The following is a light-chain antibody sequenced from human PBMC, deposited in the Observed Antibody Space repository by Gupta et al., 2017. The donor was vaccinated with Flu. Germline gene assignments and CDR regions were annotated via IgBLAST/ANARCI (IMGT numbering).Light chain of an antibody. V-gene: IGKV1-5*03. CDR1: QSVATW. CDR3: RHENNRPWT. Sequence: PSTLSASVGDRVTITCRARQSVATWLAWYQQKPGKAPILLIYVASTIASGVPSRFSGSGSGTEFTLTISSLQPDDFATYYCRHENNRPWTFGQGTKVEI. J-gene: IGKJ1*01. CDR2: VAS.